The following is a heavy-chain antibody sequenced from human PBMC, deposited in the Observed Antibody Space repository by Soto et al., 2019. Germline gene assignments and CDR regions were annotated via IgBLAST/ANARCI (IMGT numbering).Heavy chain of an antibody. CDR1: GFTFSSYS. D-gene: IGHD2-2*01. CDR2: ISSSSSTI. V-gene: IGHV3-48*02. Sequence: EVQLVESGGGLVQPGGSLRLSCAASGFTFSSYSMNWVRQAPGKGLEWVSYISSSSSTIYYADSVKGRFTISRDNAQNSLYLQMNRLREEDTAVFYCVRDWTRGDFDYWGQGTLVTVSS. J-gene: IGHJ4*02. CDR3: VRDWTRGDFDY.